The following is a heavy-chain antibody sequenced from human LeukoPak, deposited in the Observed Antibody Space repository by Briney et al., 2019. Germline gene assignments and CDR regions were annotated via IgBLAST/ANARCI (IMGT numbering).Heavy chain of an antibody. CDR2: IYYSGST. CDR1: GGSISSSSYY. CDR3: ARQLVAAAAPGGTYFQH. Sequence: PSETLSLTCTVSGGSISSSSYYWGWLRQPPGKGLEWIVSIYYSGSTYYNPSLKSRFTISVDTSKNQFSLKLSSVTAADTAVYYCARQLVAAAAPGGTYFQHWGQGTLVTVSS. D-gene: IGHD6-13*01. V-gene: IGHV4-39*01. J-gene: IGHJ1*01.